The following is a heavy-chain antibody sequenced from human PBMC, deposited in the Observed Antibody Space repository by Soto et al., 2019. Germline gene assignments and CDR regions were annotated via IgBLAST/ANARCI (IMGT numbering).Heavy chain of an antibody. CDR2: IDGAAATT. CDR3: ARGGAMGVDY. V-gene: IGHV3-74*01. D-gene: IGHD1-26*01. J-gene: IGHJ4*02. CDR1: GITFNNKW. Sequence: PXDSLKVSWTSSGITFNNKWMHLVRQAPGKGLVWLSRIDGAAATTNYADSVKGRFTISRDNAKNIVFLHVNGLTDEDTAVYYCARGGAMGVDYWGQGTLVTVSS.